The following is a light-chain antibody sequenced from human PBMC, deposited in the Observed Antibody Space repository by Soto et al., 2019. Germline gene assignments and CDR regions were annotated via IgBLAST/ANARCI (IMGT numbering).Light chain of an antibody. J-gene: IGKJ2*01. CDR1: QSISSW. CDR2: AAS. V-gene: IGKV1-12*01. CDR3: QQANSFPYT. Sequence: DLQMTQSPSSVSASVGDRVTITCRASQSISSWLAWYQQKPGRAPKLLIYAASSLQTGVPSRFSGSGSGTDFPLTISSLQPEDFASYYCQQANSFPYTFGQGTKLEIK.